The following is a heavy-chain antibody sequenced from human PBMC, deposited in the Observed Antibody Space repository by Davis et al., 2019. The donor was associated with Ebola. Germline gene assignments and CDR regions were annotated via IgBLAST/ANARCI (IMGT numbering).Heavy chain of an antibody. CDR3: ARRGYYYGSGPDL. Sequence: PGGSLRLSCATSGFSFSGYWMHWVRQGPGKRLVWVSRIDSDGSSTTYADSVKGRFTISRDNAKNTLSLQMNNLRPEDTAVYYCARRGYYYGSGPDLWGQGTLVTVSS. J-gene: IGHJ4*02. CDR2: IDSDGSST. D-gene: IGHD3-10*01. CDR1: GFSFSGYW. V-gene: IGHV3-74*01.